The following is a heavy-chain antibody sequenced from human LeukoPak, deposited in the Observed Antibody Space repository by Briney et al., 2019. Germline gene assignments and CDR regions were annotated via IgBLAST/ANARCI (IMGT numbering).Heavy chain of an antibody. Sequence: GGSLRLSCAASGFTFSSYGMSWVRQAPGKGLEWVSAISGSGGSTYYADSVKGRFTISRDNSKNTLYLQMNSLRAEDTAVYYCARGYDDFGNPLDYWGQGTLVTVSS. D-gene: IGHD3/OR15-3a*01. CDR3: ARGYDDFGNPLDY. V-gene: IGHV3-23*01. CDR2: ISGSGGST. CDR1: GFTFSSYG. J-gene: IGHJ4*02.